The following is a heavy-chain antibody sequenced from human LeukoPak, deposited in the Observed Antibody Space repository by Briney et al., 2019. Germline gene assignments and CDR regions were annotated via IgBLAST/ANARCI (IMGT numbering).Heavy chain of an antibody. V-gene: IGHV1-2*02. Sequence: GASVKVSCKASGYTYTGYYMHWVRQAPGQGLEWMGWINPNSGGTNYAQKFQGRVTMTRDTSISTAYMELSRLRSDDTAVYYCAREPEEALGKHSSSWYDYWGQGTLVTVSS. CDR3: AREPEEALGKHSSSWYDY. D-gene: IGHD6-13*01. J-gene: IGHJ4*02. CDR1: GYTYTGYY. CDR2: INPNSGGT.